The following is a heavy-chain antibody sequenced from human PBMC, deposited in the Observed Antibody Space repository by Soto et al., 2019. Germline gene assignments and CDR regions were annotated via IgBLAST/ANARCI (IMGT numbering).Heavy chain of an antibody. CDR2: ISWNSGDI. J-gene: IGHJ1*01. Sequence: EVQLVESGGGLVQPGRSLRLSCTGYGFSLDDYAMHWVRQAPGKGLEWVSGISWNSGDIGYAESVKGRLTISRDNAKNSLYLQMTSLRAEDTALYYCAIEKAVKWELLWWGQGTLVTVSS. D-gene: IGHD1-26*01. V-gene: IGHV3-9*01. CDR3: AIEKAVKWELLW. CDR1: GFSLDDYA.